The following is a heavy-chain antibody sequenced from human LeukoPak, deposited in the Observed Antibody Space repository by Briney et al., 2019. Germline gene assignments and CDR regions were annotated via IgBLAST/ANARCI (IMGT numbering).Heavy chain of an antibody. CDR2: IIPNSGGT. J-gene: IGHJ4*02. Sequence: ASVKVSCKASAYTFTHYYVHWVRQAPGQGPEWMGWIIPNSGGTNYAQNFQGRVTMTGDTSISTAYMELSRLTSDDTAVYYCVGGTRFLDYWGQGTLVTVSS. CDR1: AYTFTHYY. CDR3: VGGTRFLDY. D-gene: IGHD2-8*01. V-gene: IGHV1-2*02.